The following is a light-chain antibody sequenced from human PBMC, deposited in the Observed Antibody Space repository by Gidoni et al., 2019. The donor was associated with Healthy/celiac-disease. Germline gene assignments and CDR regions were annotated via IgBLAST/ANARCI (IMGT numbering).Light chain of an antibody. CDR3: CSYAGSYTWV. CDR1: SSDVGGYNY. Sequence: QSALTQPRSVSGSPGQSVTISCTGTSSDVGGYNYVSWYHQHQGKAPKLMIYDVSKRPSGVPDRFSGSKSGNTASLTISGLQAEEEADYYCCSYAGSYTWVFGGGTKLTVL. V-gene: IGLV2-11*01. J-gene: IGLJ3*02. CDR2: DVS.